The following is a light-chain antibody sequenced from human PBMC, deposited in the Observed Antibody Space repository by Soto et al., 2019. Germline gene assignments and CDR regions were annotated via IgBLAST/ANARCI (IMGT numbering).Light chain of an antibody. CDR3: QQFSSYPLT. CDR1: QTVRNNY. V-gene: IGKV3-20*01. CDR2: DAS. J-gene: IGKJ4*01. Sequence: EFVLTQSPGTLSLSPGERATVSCRASQTVRNNYLAWYQQKPGQAPRLLIYDASSRATGIPDRFSGGGSGTDFTLTISXLEPEDFAVYYCQQFSSYPLTFGGGTKV.